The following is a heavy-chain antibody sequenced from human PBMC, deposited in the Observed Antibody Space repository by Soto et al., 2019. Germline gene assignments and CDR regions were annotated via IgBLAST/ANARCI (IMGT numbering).Heavy chain of an antibody. D-gene: IGHD2-2*01. CDR1: GFTFSSYS. V-gene: IGHV3-21*01. CDR2: ISSSSSYI. Sequence: GGSLRLSCAASGFTFSSYSMNWVRQAPGKGLEWVSSISSSSSYIYYADSLKGRFTISRDNAKNSLYLQMNSLRAEDTAVYYCARYPGPEAKKYYYYYMDVWGKGTTVTVSS. CDR3: ARYPGPEAKKYYYYYMDV. J-gene: IGHJ6*03.